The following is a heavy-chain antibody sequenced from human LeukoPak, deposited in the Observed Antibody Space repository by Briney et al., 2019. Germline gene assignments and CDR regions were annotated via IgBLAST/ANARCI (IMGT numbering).Heavy chain of an antibody. Sequence: SETLSLTCAVYGGSFSGYYWSWIRQPPGKGLEWIGEINHSGSTNYNPSLKSRVTISVDTSKNQFSLKLSSVTAADTAVYYCARRKNLYDILTGYYKGPFDYWGQGTLVTVSS. CDR3: ARRKNLYDILTGYYKGPFDY. J-gene: IGHJ4*02. CDR1: GGSFSGYY. D-gene: IGHD3-9*01. CDR2: INHSGST. V-gene: IGHV4-34*01.